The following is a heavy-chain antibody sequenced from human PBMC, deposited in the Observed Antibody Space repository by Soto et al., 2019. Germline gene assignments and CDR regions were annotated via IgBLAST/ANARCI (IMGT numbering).Heavy chain of an antibody. CDR3: AADIYGGNAYAFDI. CDR1: GYTFTGYY. Sequence: ASVKVSCKASGYTFTGYYMHWVRQAPGQGLEWMGWINPNSGGTNYAQKFQGWVTITRDMSTSTAYMELSSLRSEDTAVYYCAADIYGGNAYAFDIWGQGTMVTVSS. D-gene: IGHD2-15*01. CDR2: INPNSGGT. J-gene: IGHJ3*02. V-gene: IGHV1-2*04.